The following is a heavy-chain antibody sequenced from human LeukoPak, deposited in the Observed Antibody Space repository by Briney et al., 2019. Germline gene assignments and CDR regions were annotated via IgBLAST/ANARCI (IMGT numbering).Heavy chain of an antibody. Sequence: GGSLRLSCAASGFSFSSYSMNWVRQAPGKGLEWVSSMSSCKSYIFYADSVKGRFTISRDNAKNSLYLEMTSLRAEDTAVYYCASGSPAGDYWGQGTLVTVSS. CDR3: ASGSPAGDY. CDR2: MSSCKSYI. D-gene: IGHD1-26*01. J-gene: IGHJ4*02. CDR1: GFSFSSYS. V-gene: IGHV3-21*01.